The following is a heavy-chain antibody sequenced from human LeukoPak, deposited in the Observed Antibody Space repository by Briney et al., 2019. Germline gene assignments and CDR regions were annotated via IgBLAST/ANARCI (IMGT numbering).Heavy chain of an antibody. J-gene: IGHJ4*02. CDR2: INHSGST. V-gene: IGHV4-34*01. CDR3: ARLTNWNPKAFNY. Sequence: SETLSLTRAVYGGSFSGYYWSWIRQPPGKGLEWIGEINHSGSTNYNPSLKSRVTISVDTSKNQFSLKLSSVTAADTAVYYCARLTNWNPKAFNYWGQGTLVTVSS. CDR1: GGSFSGYY. D-gene: IGHD1-1*01.